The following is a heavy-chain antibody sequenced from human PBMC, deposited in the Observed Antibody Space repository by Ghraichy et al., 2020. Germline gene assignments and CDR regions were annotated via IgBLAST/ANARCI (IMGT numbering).Heavy chain of an antibody. D-gene: IGHD3-3*01. CDR2: ISGSGGST. Sequence: GGSLRLSCAASGFTFSSYAMSWVRQAPGKGLEWVSAISGSGGSTYYADSVKGRFTISRDNSKNTLYLQMNSLRAEDTAVYYCANYYSGFWSGSWGAYAPTYWGQGTLVTVSS. CDR3: ANYYSGFWSGSWGAYAPTY. J-gene: IGHJ4*02. CDR1: GFTFSSYA. V-gene: IGHV3-23*01.